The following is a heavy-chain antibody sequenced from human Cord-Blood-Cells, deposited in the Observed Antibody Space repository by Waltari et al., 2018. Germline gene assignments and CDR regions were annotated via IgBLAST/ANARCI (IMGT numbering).Heavy chain of an antibody. J-gene: IGHJ5*02. CDR2: IGSSSSYI. Sequence: EVQLVESGGGLVKPGGSLRLSCAASGFTFSSYSMNWVRQAPGKGLEWVSSIGSSSSYIYYADSVKGRFTISRDNAKNSLYLQMNSLRAEDTAVYYCARDLELGNWFDPWGQGTLVTVSS. CDR1: GFTFSSYS. CDR3: ARDLELGNWFDP. D-gene: IGHD7-27*01. V-gene: IGHV3-21*01.